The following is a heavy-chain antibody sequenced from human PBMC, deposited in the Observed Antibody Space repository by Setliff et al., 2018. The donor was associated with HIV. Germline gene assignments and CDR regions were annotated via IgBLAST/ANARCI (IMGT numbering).Heavy chain of an antibody. CDR3: TQLGSSRY. CDR1: GFTFSTAW. CDR2: IKSKTDGGTT. D-gene: IGHD1-26*01. Sequence: GRSLRLSCRGSGFTFSTAWMSWVRQAPGKGLEWVGRIKSKTDGGTTDFAAPVKGRFTISRDDSKNTLYLQVNSLKTEDTAVYYCTQLGSSRYWGQGTLVTVSS. V-gene: IGHV3-15*01. J-gene: IGHJ4*02.